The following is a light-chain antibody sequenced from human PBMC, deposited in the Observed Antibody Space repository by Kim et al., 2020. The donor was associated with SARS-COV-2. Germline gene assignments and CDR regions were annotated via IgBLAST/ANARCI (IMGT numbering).Light chain of an antibody. CDR3: QQANRLPPLT. Sequence: DIQMTQSPSSVSASVGDRVTITCRASQDVSGWLAWYQQKPGKAPKLLIYAASTLHSGVPARFSGSGFGTHFTLTITSLQPEDVATYYCQQANRLPPLTFGGGTKLEI. J-gene: IGKJ4*01. CDR1: QDVSGW. V-gene: IGKV1-12*01. CDR2: AAS.